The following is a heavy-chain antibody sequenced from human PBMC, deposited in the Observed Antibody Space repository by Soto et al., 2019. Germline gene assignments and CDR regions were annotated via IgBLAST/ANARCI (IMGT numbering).Heavy chain of an antibody. Sequence: QVQVQESGPGLVKPSETLSLTCTVSGGSISSDTYHWAWIRQPPGKGLEWIGNTSYSGDTYYNPSLQSRVAIPVDTSNSQFSLRLTSVTAADTADYYCARLYGEGGSWFDRFYYYVMDVWGRGTTVTVSS. CDR2: TSYSGDT. V-gene: IGHV4-39*01. J-gene: IGHJ6*02. CDR1: GGSISSDTYH. D-gene: IGHD6-13*01. CDR3: ARLYGEGGSWFDRFYYYVMDV.